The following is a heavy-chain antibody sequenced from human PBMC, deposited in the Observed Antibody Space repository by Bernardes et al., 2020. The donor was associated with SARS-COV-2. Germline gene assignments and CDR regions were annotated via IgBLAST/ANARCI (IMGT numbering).Heavy chain of an antibody. Sequence: ASVKVSCKASGYTFTSYAISWVRQAPGQGLEWMGWISAYNGNTNYAQKLQGRVTMTTDTSTSTAYMELRSLRSDDTAVYYCARGGSSGWYGGDHYYYYGMDVWGQGTTVTVSS. J-gene: IGHJ6*02. D-gene: IGHD6-19*01. CDR2: ISAYNGNT. CDR1: GYTFTSYA. CDR3: ARGGSSGWYGGDHYYYYGMDV. V-gene: IGHV1-18*01.